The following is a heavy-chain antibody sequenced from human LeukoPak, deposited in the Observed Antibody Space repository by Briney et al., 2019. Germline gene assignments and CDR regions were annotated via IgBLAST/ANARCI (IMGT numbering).Heavy chain of an antibody. J-gene: IGHJ5*02. CDR1: SGSIFSSNW. V-gene: IGHV4-4*02. D-gene: IGHD3-16*01. CDR2: IFHSGST. Sequence: PSGTLSLTCAVSSGSIFSSNWWSWIRQPPGKGLEWIGQIFHSGSTNYNPSLKSRVTISVDTSKNQFSLKLSPVTAADTAVYYCARQKKVCWFDPWGQGTLVTVSS. CDR3: ARQKKVCWFDP.